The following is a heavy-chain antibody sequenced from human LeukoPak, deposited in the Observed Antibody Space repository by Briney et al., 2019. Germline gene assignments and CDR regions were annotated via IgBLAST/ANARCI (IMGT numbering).Heavy chain of an antibody. Sequence: PGGSLRLSCAASGFTFSSYGIHWVRQAPGKGLEWVAVIWYDGSNKYYADSVKGRFTISRDNSKNTLYLQMNSLRAEDTAVYYCATLDPDLDYWGQGTLVTVSS. V-gene: IGHV3-33*01. CDR3: ATLDPDLDY. CDR1: GFTFSSYG. J-gene: IGHJ4*02. CDR2: IWYDGSNK. D-gene: IGHD1-1*01.